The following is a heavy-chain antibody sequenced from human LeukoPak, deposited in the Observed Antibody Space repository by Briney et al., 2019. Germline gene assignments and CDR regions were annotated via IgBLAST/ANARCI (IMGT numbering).Heavy chain of an antibody. CDR3: AHLHDSSGYYYY. Sequence: GGSLRLSCAASGFHFSSYAMSWVRQAPGKGLEWVSAISGSGGSTCYADSVKGRFTIPRDNSKNTLYLQMNSLRAEDTAVYYCAHLHDSSGYYYYWGQGTLVTVSS. CDR1: GFHFSSYA. J-gene: IGHJ4*02. V-gene: IGHV3-23*01. CDR2: ISGSGGST. D-gene: IGHD3-22*01.